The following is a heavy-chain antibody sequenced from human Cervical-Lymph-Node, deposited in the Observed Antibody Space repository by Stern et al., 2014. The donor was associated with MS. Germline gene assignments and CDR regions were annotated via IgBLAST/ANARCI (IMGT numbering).Heavy chain of an antibody. V-gene: IGHV3-30-3*01. CDR1: GFTFSSHV. CDR2: IWHDDNNN. Sequence: VQLVESGGGVVQPGGSLRLSCAASGFTFSSHVMHWVRQAPGKGLEWVAVIWHDDNNNDYADSVKGRLTISRDNSNNTLSLQMNSLRAEDTAVYYCVREDGDFDYWGQGTLVTVSS. D-gene: IGHD2-8*01. CDR3: VREDGDFDY. J-gene: IGHJ4*02.